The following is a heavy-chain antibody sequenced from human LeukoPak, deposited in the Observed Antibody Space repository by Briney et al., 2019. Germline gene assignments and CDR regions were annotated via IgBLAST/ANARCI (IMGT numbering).Heavy chain of an antibody. D-gene: IGHD3-10*01. CDR3: AREPHSMKYYYGSGSLAGILDV. CDR1: GGSISSYY. Sequence: SGTLSLTCAVSGGSISSYYLSWVRQAPGKGLEWIGYINYSGSTNYNPSLKSRVTISVDTSKNQFSLKLNSVTAADTAVYYCAREPHSMKYYYGSGSLAGILDVWGKGTTVTVSS. V-gene: IGHV4-59*01. CDR2: INYSGST. J-gene: IGHJ6*04.